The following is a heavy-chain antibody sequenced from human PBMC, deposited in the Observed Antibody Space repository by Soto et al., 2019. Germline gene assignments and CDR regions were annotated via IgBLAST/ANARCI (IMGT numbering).Heavy chain of an antibody. J-gene: IGHJ6*02. CDR1: GFSLSTSGVG. Sequence: QITLKESGPTLVKPTQTLTLTCTFSGFSLSTSGVGVGWIRQPPGKALEWLALIYWDDDKRYSPSLKSRLTITKDTSKNQVVLTMTNMDPVDTATYYCAHGGGFGDPYYYYYGMDVWGQGTTVTVSS. D-gene: IGHD3-10*01. CDR3: AHGGGFGDPYYYYYGMDV. V-gene: IGHV2-5*02. CDR2: IYWDDDK.